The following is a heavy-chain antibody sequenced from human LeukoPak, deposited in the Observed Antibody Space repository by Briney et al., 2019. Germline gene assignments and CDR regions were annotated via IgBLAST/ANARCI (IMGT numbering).Heavy chain of an antibody. J-gene: IGHJ4*02. V-gene: IGHV3-74*01. D-gene: IGHD3-9*01. CDR3: ARGYFGPEF. CDR1: GFTFINYW. Sequence: GGSLGLSCEASGFTFINYWMHWVRQAPGKGLVWVSRINNDGSDTIYADAGTGRFSFSRDNAKNTLYMQMNGLRAEDTAVYYCARGYFGPEFWGQGTLVTVSS. CDR2: INNDGSDT.